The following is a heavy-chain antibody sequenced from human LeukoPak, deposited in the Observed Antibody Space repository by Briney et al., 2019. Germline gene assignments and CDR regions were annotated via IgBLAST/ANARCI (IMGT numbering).Heavy chain of an antibody. CDR3: ATAPCIAAAGTLYYYYCMDD. J-gene: IGHJ6*03. D-gene: IGHD6-13*01. V-gene: IGHV1-69*13. CDR2: IIPIFGTA. Sequence: AAVKVSCKASGYSFTSNVISWVRQAPGQGLEWMGGIIPIFGTANYAQKFQGRVTITADESTSTAYMELSSLRSEDTAVYYCATAPCIAAAGTLYYYYCMDDWGKGTTVTISS. CDR1: GYSFTSNV.